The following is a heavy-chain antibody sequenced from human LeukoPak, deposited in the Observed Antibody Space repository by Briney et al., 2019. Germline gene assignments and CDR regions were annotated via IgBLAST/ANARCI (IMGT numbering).Heavy chain of an antibody. J-gene: IGHJ1*01. CDR2: IRQDGSEK. V-gene: IGHV3-7*01. Sequence: PGGSLRPSCAASGFTFSSYWMTWGRQAPGKGLEWVANIRQDGSEKNYVDSVKGRFTISRDNAKNSLYLQMNSLRVEDTAVYFCMRQNRAYFFAHWVQGTLVTVSS. D-gene: IGHD3-3*01. CDR3: MRQNRAYFFAH. CDR1: GFTFSSYW.